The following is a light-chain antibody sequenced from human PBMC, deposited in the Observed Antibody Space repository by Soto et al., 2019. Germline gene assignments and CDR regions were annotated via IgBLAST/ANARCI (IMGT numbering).Light chain of an antibody. CDR2: EVT. J-gene: IGLJ2*01. CDR3: SSYAGSNNFVV. V-gene: IGLV2-8*01. CDR1: SSDVGGYNY. Sequence: QSVLTQPPSASGSPGQSVTISCTGTSSDVGGYNYVSWYQQHPGKAPKFMIYEVTKRPSGVPDRFSGSKSGNTASLTVSGLQAEDEADYYCSSYAGSNNFVVFGGGTKVT.